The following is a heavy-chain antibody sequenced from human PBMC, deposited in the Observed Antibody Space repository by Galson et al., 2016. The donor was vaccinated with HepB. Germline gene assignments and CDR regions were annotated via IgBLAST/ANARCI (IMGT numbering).Heavy chain of an antibody. D-gene: IGHD5-24*01. Sequence: SLRLSCAASGFTFSDYSMSWIRQGPGKGLVWVSRINGDGSITDYADSVKGRFTISRDNVKNTLYLQMNSLRAEDTAVYYCLRLSKRENFDYWGQGTLVTVSS. CDR1: GFTFSDYS. V-gene: IGHV3-74*01. J-gene: IGHJ4*02. CDR3: LRLSKRENFDY. CDR2: INGDGSIT.